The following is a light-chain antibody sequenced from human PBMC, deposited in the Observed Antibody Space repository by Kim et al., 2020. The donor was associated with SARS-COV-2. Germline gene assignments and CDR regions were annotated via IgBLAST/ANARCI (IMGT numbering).Light chain of an antibody. CDR3: MQDTRFTGT. CDR2: KGS. Sequence: DIVMTQPPLSSPVTLGQPASISCRSSHSLQHSDGNTYLSWLQQRPGQPPRLLTYKGSNRFSRVPDRVNGCGARTDFTLEIRTVEVADVGDHYGMQDTRFTGTFGQGTRVEIK. V-gene: IGKV2-24*01. J-gene: IGKJ5*01. CDR1: HSLQHSDGNTY.